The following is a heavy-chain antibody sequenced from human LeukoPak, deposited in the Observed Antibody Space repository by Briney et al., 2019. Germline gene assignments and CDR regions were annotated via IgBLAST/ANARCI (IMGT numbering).Heavy chain of an antibody. CDR3: AREGRSSSEFDY. V-gene: IGHV1-8*01. J-gene: IGHJ4*02. CDR1: GYTFTSYD. CDR2: MNPNSGNT. Sequence: ASVKVSCKASGYTFTSYDINWVRQATGQGLEWMGWMNPNSGNTGYAQTFQGRVTMTRNTSISTAYIELSSLRSEDTAVYYCAREGRSSSEFDYWGQGTLVTVSS. D-gene: IGHD6-6*01.